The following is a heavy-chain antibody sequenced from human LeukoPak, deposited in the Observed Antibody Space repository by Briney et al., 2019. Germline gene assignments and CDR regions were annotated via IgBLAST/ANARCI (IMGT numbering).Heavy chain of an antibody. V-gene: IGHV3-21*01. CDR2: ISSSRSYI. Sequence: GRCLRLSWAAAAFTLSSNSMNWVRHAPRGGMEWDASISSSRSYIYHADSVKGRFTISRANSKNTLYLEMNSLRAEDTAVYNWARRHVGMATTYTPTFFDSWGQGTLVTVSS. J-gene: IGHJ4*02. D-gene: IGHD5-24*01. CDR1: AFTLSSNS. CDR3: ARRHVGMATTYTPTFFDS.